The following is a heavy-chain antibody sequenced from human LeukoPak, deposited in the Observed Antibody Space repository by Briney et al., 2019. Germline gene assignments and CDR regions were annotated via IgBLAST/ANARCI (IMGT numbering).Heavy chain of an antibody. D-gene: IGHD2-15*01. Sequence: ASVKVSCKASGYTFTSYGISWVRQAPGQGLNWMGSTSAYNGNTNSAQKLQGRVTMTRDTSTSTAYLELRSLRSDDTAVYYCARDSELRYCSGGSCSFDYWGQGTLVTVSS. J-gene: IGHJ4*02. CDR2: TSAYNGNT. CDR1: GYTFTSYG. V-gene: IGHV1-18*01. CDR3: ARDSELRYCSGGSCSFDY.